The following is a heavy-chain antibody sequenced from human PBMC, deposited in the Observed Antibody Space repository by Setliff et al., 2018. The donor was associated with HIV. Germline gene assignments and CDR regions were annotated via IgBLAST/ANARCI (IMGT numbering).Heavy chain of an antibody. V-gene: IGHV3-7*01. Sequence: PGGSLRLSCAASGFTFSSAWMGWVRQAPAKGLEWVANISPDGSATYYVDSVKVRFTISRDNAKNSLYLQLNSLRVEETAVYYCARPIAAAGLFDSWGQGTLVTVSS. J-gene: IGHJ4*02. CDR2: ISPDGSAT. CDR3: ARPIAAAGLFDS. D-gene: IGHD6-13*01. CDR1: GFTFSSAW.